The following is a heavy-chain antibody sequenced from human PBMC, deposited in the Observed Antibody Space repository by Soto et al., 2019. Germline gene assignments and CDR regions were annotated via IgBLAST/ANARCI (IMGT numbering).Heavy chain of an antibody. CDR2: ISSSSSYI. Sequence: SLRLSCAASGFTFSSYSMNWVRQAPGKGLEWVSSISSSSSYIYYADSVKGRFTISRDNAKNSLYLQMNSLRAEDTAVYYCARDLLPGYCSGGSCYSDYYGMDVWGQGTTVTVSS. CDR3: ARDLLPGYCSGGSCYSDYYGMDV. CDR1: GFTFSSYS. V-gene: IGHV3-21*01. J-gene: IGHJ6*02. D-gene: IGHD2-15*01.